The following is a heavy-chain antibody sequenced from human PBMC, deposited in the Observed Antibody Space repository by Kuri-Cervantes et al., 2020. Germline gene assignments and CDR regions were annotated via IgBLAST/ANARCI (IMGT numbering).Heavy chain of an antibody. Sequence: GGSLRLSCAASGFTFSNAWMSWVRQAPGKGLEWVSVIYSGGSTYYADSVKGRFTISRDNSKNTLYLQMNSLRAEDTAVYYCAREIMVGWLQHTYGMDVWGQGTTVTVSS. D-gene: IGHD5-24*01. CDR1: GFTFSNAW. J-gene: IGHJ6*02. CDR2: IYSGGST. CDR3: AREIMVGWLQHTYGMDV. V-gene: IGHV3-66*02.